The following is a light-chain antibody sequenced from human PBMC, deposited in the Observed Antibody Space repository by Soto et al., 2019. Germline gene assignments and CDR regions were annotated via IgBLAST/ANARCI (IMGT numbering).Light chain of an antibody. CDR1: QSVSSY. V-gene: IGKV3-11*01. J-gene: IGKJ1*01. CDR2: DAS. CDR3: QQRSNWQRT. Sequence: IVLTQSPAILSLSPGERATLSCRASQSVSSYLAWFQQKPGQAPRLLIYDASNRATGIPARFSGSGSGTDFTLTISSLEPEDFAVYYCQQRSNWQRTFGQGTKVDIK.